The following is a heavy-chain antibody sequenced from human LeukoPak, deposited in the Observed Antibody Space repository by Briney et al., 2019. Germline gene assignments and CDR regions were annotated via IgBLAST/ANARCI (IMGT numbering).Heavy chain of an antibody. V-gene: IGHV3-23*01. D-gene: IGHD6-19*01. CDR3: AKTTAGYSSGRYPGWPVDY. CDR2: ISGSGGST. Sequence: GGSLRLPCAASGFTFGSYAMYWVRQAPGRGLEWVSGISGSGGSTFYADSVKGRFTISRDNSEITVYLQMNSLRADDTAVYCCAKTTAGYSSGRYPGWPVDYWGQGTLVTVSS. CDR1: GFTFGSYA. J-gene: IGHJ4*02.